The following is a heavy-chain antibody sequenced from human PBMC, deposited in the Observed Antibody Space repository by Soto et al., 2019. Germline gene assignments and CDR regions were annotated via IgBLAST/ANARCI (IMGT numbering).Heavy chain of an antibody. CDR3: AVGIVVVPAGRYMDV. Sequence: GASVKVSCKASGYTFTGYYMHWVRQAPGQGLEWMGWINPNSGGTNYAQKFQGWVTMTRDTSISTAYMELSRLGSDDAAVYYCAVGIVVVPAGRYMDVWGKGTTVTVSS. J-gene: IGHJ6*03. D-gene: IGHD2-2*01. CDR2: INPNSGGT. V-gene: IGHV1-2*04. CDR1: GYTFTGYY.